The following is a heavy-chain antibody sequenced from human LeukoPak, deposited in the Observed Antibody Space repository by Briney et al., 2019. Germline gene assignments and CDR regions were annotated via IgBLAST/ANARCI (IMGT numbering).Heavy chain of an antibody. V-gene: IGHV3-30*03. CDR2: ISNDGSNE. Sequence: GGTLCFSCAASGFIFSDYGMNRVRQAPGQGLEWVAVISNDGSNEYCADSVKGRFTISRDNSRNTLYLQMNSLRAEDTAVYYCARGIPGDYWGRGTLVTVSS. CDR3: ARGIPGDY. D-gene: IGHD2-21*01. CDR1: GFIFSDYG. J-gene: IGHJ4*02.